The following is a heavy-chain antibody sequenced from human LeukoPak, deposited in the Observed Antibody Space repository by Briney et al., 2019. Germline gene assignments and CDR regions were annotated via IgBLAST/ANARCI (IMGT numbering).Heavy chain of an antibody. J-gene: IGHJ4*02. CDR1: GGSISSGGYY. Sequence: SETLSLTCTVSGGSISSGGYYWSWIRQHPGKGLEWIGYIYYSGSTYYNPSHKSRVTISVDTSKNQFSLKLSSVTAADTAVYYCARGSILSGDFDYWGQGTLVTVSS. CDR3: ARGSILSGDFDY. CDR2: IYYSGST. V-gene: IGHV4-31*03. D-gene: IGHD3-10*01.